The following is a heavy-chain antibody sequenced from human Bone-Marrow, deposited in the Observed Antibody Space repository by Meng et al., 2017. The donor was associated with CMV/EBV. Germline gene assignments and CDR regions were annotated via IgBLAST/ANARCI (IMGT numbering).Heavy chain of an antibody. V-gene: IGHV4-31*03. Sequence: SETLSLTCTVSGGPIKNPNYYWSWNRHQPGKGLEWLGYSYYTGAYYNPSLASRIFISLDSSNNRYSLTLRDVTAADTAVYYCARGQPKVLQLWSLMGSGFDYWGQGTLVTVSS. CDR3: ARGQPKVLQLWSLMGSGFDY. CDR1: GGPIKNPNYY. CDR2: SYYTGA. J-gene: IGHJ4*02. D-gene: IGHD5-18*01.